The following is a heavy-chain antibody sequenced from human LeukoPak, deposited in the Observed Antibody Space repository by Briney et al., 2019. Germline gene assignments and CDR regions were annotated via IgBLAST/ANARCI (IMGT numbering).Heavy chain of an antibody. Sequence: ASVTVSCKASGYTFTGYYMHWVRQAPGQGLEWMGWINPNSGGTNYAQKFQGRVTMTRDTSISTAYMELSRLRSDDTAVYYCARQYYDILTGYYLSWFDPWGQGTLVTVSS. J-gene: IGHJ5*02. CDR2: INPNSGGT. D-gene: IGHD3-9*01. CDR3: ARQYYDILTGYYLSWFDP. V-gene: IGHV1-2*02. CDR1: GYTFTGYY.